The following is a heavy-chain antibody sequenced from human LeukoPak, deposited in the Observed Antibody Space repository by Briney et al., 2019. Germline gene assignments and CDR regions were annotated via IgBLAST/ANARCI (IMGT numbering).Heavy chain of an antibody. D-gene: IGHD3-10*01. V-gene: IGHV4-59*01. CDR3: ARDDYGLGILGY. J-gene: IGHJ4*02. Sequence: SETLSLTCTVSGGSISSYYWSWIRQPPGKGLEWIGYIYYSGSTNYNPSLKSRVTISVDTSKNQFSLKLSSVTAADTAVYYCARDDYGLGILGYWGQGTLVTVSS. CDR1: GGSISSYY. CDR2: IYYSGST.